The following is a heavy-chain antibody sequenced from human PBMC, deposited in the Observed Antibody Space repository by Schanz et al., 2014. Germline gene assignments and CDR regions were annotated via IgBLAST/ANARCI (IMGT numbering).Heavy chain of an antibody. CDR1: GFTFSSYG. V-gene: IGHV3-NL1*01. CDR3: ATGSQWLVMGMTNYFDY. CDR2: IYSGGST. J-gene: IGHJ4*02. D-gene: IGHD6-19*01. Sequence: QVQLVESGGGVVQPGRSLRLSCATSGFTFSSYGMHWVRQAPGKGLEWVSVIYSGGSTYYADSVKGRFTISRDNSKNTPHRQMNSLRAEDTAVYYCATGSQWLVMGMTNYFDYWGQGSLVTVSS.